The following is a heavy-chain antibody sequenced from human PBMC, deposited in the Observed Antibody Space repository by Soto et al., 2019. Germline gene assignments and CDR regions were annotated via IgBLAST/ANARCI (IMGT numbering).Heavy chain of an antibody. Sequence: GGSLRLSCEASGFSFNNAWISWVRQAPGKGLEWVGRIKTKTVGETTDYAAPVKGRFTISRDDSKDTLFLQMNSLKIEDTALYYCIRDPYGSTWGQGTLVTVSS. D-gene: IGHD3-10*01. CDR1: GFSFNNAW. CDR2: IKTKTVGETT. J-gene: IGHJ5*02. CDR3: IRDPYGST. V-gene: IGHV3-15*01.